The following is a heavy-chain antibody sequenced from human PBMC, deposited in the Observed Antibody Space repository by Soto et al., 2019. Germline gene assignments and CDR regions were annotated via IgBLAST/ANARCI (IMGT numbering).Heavy chain of an antibody. D-gene: IGHD2-2*01. CDR3: ARLGGYCSSTNGYVYYGMDV. CDR1: GGSISSGPYS. Sequence: SETLSLTCTVSGGSISSGPYSWRWIRQPTSEGLPWIGTFHYSESTHYNPSLESRITIPVDTSKNQFSLKVSSVTVADTAVYYCARLGGYCSSTNGYVYYGMDVWGQGTTVT. V-gene: IGHV4-39*01. CDR2: FHYSEST. J-gene: IGHJ6*02.